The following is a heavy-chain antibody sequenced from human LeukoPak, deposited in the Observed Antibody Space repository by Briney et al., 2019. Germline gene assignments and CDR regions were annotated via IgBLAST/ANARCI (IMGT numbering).Heavy chain of an antibody. J-gene: IGHJ6*03. CDR1: GGSISSSSYY. V-gene: IGHV4-39*01. CDR3: ARHKGDSGSYYLYYYYMDV. Sequence: SETLSLTCTVSGGSISSSSYYWGWIRQPPGKGLEWIGSIYYSGSTYYNPSLKSRVTISVDTSKNQFSLKLSSVTAADTAVYYCARHKGDSGSYYLYYYYMDVWGKGTTVTISS. D-gene: IGHD1-26*01. CDR2: IYYSGST.